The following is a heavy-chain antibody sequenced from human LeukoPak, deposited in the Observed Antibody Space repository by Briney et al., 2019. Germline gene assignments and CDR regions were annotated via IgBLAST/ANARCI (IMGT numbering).Heavy chain of an antibody. CDR3: ARHSQWGLVPWTFDI. Sequence: PSETLSLTCAVSSYSISSDYYWGWIRQPPGKGLEGIGTIFHSGSTYYNPSLVSRVSMSVDTSKNQFSLKLYSVTAADTAVYSCARHSQWGLVPWTFDIWGRGTMVTVSS. CDR2: IFHSGST. J-gene: IGHJ3*02. V-gene: IGHV4-38-2*01. D-gene: IGHD2-21*01. CDR1: SYSISSDYY.